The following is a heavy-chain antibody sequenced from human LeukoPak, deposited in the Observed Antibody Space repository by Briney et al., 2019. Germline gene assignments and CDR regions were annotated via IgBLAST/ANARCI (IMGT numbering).Heavy chain of an antibody. CDR2: INPNSGGT. Sequence: ASVKVSCKPSGYTFTGYYMHWVRQAPGQGLEWMGWINPNSGGTNYAQKFQGRVTMTRDTSISTAYMELSRLRSDGTAVYYCARGGLTSPRCFDIWGQGTMVTVSS. J-gene: IGHJ3*02. V-gene: IGHV1-2*02. CDR3: ARGGLTSPRCFDI. CDR1: GYTFTGYY. D-gene: IGHD3-10*01.